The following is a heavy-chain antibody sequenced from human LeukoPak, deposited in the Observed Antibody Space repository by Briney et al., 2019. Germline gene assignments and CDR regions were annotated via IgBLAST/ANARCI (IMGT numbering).Heavy chain of an antibody. J-gene: IGHJ4*02. CDR2: INAGNGNT. D-gene: IGHD3-22*01. V-gene: IGHV1-3*01. Sequence: ASVRVSCKASGYTFTSYAMHWVRQAPGQRLEWMGWINAGNGNTKYSQKFQGRVTITRDTSASTAYMELSSLRSEDTAVYYCARWNYYDSSGYYSAGDWGQGTLVTVSS. CDR1: GYTFTSYA. CDR3: ARWNYYDSSGYYSAGD.